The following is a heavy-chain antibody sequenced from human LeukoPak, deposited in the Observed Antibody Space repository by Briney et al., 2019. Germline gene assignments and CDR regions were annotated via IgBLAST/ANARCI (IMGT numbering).Heavy chain of an antibody. V-gene: IGHV3-33*01. Sequence: PGRSLKLSCAASGFTFRRYGMHWVRQAPGKGLEWVAVILNDGSNADYADSAKGRFTISRDNSKNTLYLQMNSLRVEDTAVYYCARDDDRSDNAFDYWGQGTLVTVSS. CDR3: ARDDDRSDNAFDY. CDR1: GFTFRRYG. D-gene: IGHD3-22*01. J-gene: IGHJ4*02. CDR2: ILNDGSNA.